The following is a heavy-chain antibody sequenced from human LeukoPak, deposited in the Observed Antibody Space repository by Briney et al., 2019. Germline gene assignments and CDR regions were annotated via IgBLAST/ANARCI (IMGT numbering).Heavy chain of an antibody. J-gene: IGHJ4*02. D-gene: IGHD5-18*01. CDR2: IYYTGST. Sequence: PSETPSLTCTVSGGSISSYYWSWIRQPPGKGMEWIGYIYYTGSTHNTPSLKSRVTISVETSKNQSALKVSSVPAADAAVYYCARHSGYSYGLDYWGQGAPVTVSS. V-gene: IGHV4-59*08. CDR1: GGSISSYY. CDR3: ARHSGYSYGLDY.